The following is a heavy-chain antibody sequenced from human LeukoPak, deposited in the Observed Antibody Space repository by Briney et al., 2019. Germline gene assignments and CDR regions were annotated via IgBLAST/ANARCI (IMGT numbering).Heavy chain of an antibody. CDR3: AGQLRYCSGGSCLDY. D-gene: IGHD2-15*01. V-gene: IGHV3-30*04. J-gene: IGHJ4*02. Sequence: GGSLRLSCAASGFTFSSYAMHWVRQAPGKGLEWVAVISYDGSNKYYADSVKDRFTISRDNSKNTLYLQMNSLRAEDTAVHYCAGQLRYCSGGSCLDYWGQGTLVTVSS. CDR1: GFTFSSYA. CDR2: ISYDGSNK.